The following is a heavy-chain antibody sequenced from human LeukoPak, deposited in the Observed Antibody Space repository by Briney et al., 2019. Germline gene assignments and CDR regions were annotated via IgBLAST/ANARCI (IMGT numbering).Heavy chain of an antibody. CDR3: ARGIAARY. CDR1: GGSISSSSYY. Sequence: SETLSLTCTVSGGSISSSSYYWGWIRQPPGKGLEWIGSIYYSGSTYYNPSLKSRVTISLDTSENQFSLKLSSVTAADTAVFYCARGIAARYWGQGTLVTVSS. J-gene: IGHJ4*02. D-gene: IGHD6-6*01. V-gene: IGHV4-39*07. CDR2: IYYSGST.